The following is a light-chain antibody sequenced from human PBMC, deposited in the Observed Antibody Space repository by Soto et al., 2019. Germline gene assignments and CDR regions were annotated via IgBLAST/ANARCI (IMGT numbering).Light chain of an antibody. V-gene: IGKV3-20*01. CDR2: DAS. Sequence: EIVLTQSPCTLSLSPGERATLSCRASQSLSSRSLAWYQHIRGRAPRLLIHDASIRATGIPDRFSGSGSGTDFTLTISRLEHEDFAVYYCQQYGSSPITFGQGTRMEIK. J-gene: IGKJ5*01. CDR1: QSLSSRS. CDR3: QQYGSSPIT.